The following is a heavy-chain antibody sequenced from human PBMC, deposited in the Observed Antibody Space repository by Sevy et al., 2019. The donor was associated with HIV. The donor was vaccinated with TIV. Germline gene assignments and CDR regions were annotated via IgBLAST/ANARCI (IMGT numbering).Heavy chain of an antibody. J-gene: IGHJ6*03. V-gene: IGHV3-73*01. CDR3: TRHEIVGATSYYYYYMDV. CDR2: IRSKANSYAT. D-gene: IGHD1-26*01. CDR1: GFTFSGSA. Sequence: GGSLRLSCAASGFTFSGSAMHWVRQASGKGLEWVGRIRSKANSYATAYAASVKGRFTISRDDSKNTAYLQMNSLKTEDTAVYYCTRHEIVGATSYYYYYMDVWGKGTTVTVSS.